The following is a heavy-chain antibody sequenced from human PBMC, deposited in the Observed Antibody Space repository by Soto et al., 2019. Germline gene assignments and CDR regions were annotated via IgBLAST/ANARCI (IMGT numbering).Heavy chain of an antibody. D-gene: IGHD2-21*02. CDR1: GFSVTTNGVA. J-gene: IGHJ4*02. V-gene: IGHV2-5*02. Sequence: QITLKESGPTLVKPTQTLTLTCTVSGFSVTTNGVAVGWIRQPPGKALEWLALIYWDDDRRYSPSLEARLTIRKDTSSNQVVLTMTNMDPVNTGTYFCAQQNQTAYRLFDYWGRGSQVNVSS. CDR2: IYWDDDR. CDR3: AQQNQTAYRLFDY.